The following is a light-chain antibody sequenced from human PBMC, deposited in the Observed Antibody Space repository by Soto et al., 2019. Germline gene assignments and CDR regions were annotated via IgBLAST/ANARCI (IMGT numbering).Light chain of an antibody. CDR3: QQYDNWPPWT. CDR2: GAS. J-gene: IGKJ1*01. Sequence: EIVLTQSPVTLSVSPGERATLSCRASQSVSSNLAWYQQKPGQAPRLLIYGASTRATGIPARFSGSGSGTEFTLTIYSLQSEDFAVYYCQQYDNWPPWTFGQGTRWIS. CDR1: QSVSSN. V-gene: IGKV3-15*01.